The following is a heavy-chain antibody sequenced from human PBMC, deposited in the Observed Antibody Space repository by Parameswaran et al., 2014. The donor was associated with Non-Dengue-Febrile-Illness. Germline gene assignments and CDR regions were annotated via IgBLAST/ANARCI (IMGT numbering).Heavy chain of an antibody. D-gene: IGHD5-24*01. Sequence: GGSLRLSCAASGFTFSNAWMSWVRQAPGKGLEWVGRIKSKTDGGTTDYAAPVKGRFTISRDDSKNTLYLQMNSLKTEDTAVYYCTTDGEFWVRWLQQYYYYYYGMDVWGQGTTVTVSS. CDR2: IKSKTDGGTT. CDR1: GFTFSNAW. J-gene: IGHJ6*02. CDR3: TTDGEFWVRWLQQYYYYYYGMDV. V-gene: IGHV3-15*01.